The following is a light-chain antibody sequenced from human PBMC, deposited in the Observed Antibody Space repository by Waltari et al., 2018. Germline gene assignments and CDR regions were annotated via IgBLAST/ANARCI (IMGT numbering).Light chain of an antibody. V-gene: IGKV3-20*01. CDR1: QSVSSSY. J-gene: IGKJ3*01. CDR3: QQYGSSTGT. Sequence: EIVLTQSPGTLSLSPGERATLSCRASQSVSSSYLAWYQQKHGQAPRLLIYGASSRANGIPDMFSGSGSGTDFTLTISRLEPEDVAVYYGQQYGSSTGTFGPGTKVDIK. CDR2: GAS.